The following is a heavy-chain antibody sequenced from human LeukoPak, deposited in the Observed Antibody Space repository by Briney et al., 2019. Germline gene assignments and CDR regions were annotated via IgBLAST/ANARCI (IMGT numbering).Heavy chain of an antibody. J-gene: IGHJ4*02. D-gene: IGHD3-22*01. CDR2: ISGSGGST. Sequence: GGSLRPSCAASGFTFSSYAMSWVRQAPGKGLEWVSAISGSGGSTYYADSVKGRFTISRDNSKNTLYLQMNSLRAEDTAVYYCAKVQPFYYYDSSGYYYFDYWGQDTLVPVSS. CDR3: AKVQPFYYYDSSGYYYFDY. V-gene: IGHV3-23*01. CDR1: GFTFSSYA.